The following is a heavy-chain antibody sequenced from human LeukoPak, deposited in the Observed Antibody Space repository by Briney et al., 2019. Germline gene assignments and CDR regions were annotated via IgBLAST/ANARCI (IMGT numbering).Heavy chain of an antibody. J-gene: IGHJ6*03. V-gene: IGHV4-59*08. D-gene: IGHD2-15*01. CDR1: GGSISNYY. CDR2: IYYSGST. CDR3: ARQLNPHKLPSLRVYYMDV. Sequence: SETLSLTCTVSGGSISNYYWSWIRQPPGKELEWIGYIYYSGSTNYNPSLKSRVTISVDTSKNQFSLKLSSVTAADTAVYYCARQLNPHKLPSLRVYYMDVWGKGTTVTISS.